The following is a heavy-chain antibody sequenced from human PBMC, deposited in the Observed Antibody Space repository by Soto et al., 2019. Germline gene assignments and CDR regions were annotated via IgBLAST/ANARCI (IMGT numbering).Heavy chain of an antibody. Sequence: QVQLVQSGAEVKKPGSSVKVSCKASGGTFSSYTISWVRQAPGQGLEWMGRIIPILGIANYAQKFQGRVTITADKPTSTADMELSSLRSEDTAVYYCARILAGGRAGWFVTWGQGTLVTVSS. V-gene: IGHV1-69*02. CDR3: ARILAGGRAGWFVT. D-gene: IGHD6-13*01. J-gene: IGHJ5*02. CDR1: GGTFSSYT. CDR2: IIPILGIA.